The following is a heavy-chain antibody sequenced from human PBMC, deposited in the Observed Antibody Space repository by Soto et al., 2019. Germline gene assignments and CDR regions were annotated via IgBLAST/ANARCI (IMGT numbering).Heavy chain of an antibody. D-gene: IGHD3-22*01. J-gene: IGHJ4*02. V-gene: IGHV1-69*01. CDR3: ARDRHHYYDSSGYWGD. CDR2: IIPIFGTT. CDR1: GGTFSSYA. Sequence: QVQLVQSGAEVKMPGSSVKVSCKASGGTFSSYAISWVRQAPGQGLEWMGGIIPIFGTTNYAQKFQGRVTITADESTSTAYMELSSLRSEDTAVYYCARDRHHYYDSSGYWGDWGQGTLVTVSS.